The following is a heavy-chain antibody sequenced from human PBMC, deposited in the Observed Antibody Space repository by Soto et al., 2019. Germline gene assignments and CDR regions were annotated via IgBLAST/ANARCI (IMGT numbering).Heavy chain of an antibody. CDR1: GFTFSSYG. J-gene: IGHJ4*02. Sequence: GGSLRLSCAASGFTFSSYGMHWVRQAPGKGLEWVAVISYDGSNKYYADSVKGRFTISRDNSKNTLYLQMHSLRAEDTAVYYCARVPLGDCSSTSCRFDYWGQGTLVTVSS. D-gene: IGHD2-2*01. CDR2: ISYDGSNK. CDR3: ARVPLGDCSSTSCRFDY. V-gene: IGHV3-30*03.